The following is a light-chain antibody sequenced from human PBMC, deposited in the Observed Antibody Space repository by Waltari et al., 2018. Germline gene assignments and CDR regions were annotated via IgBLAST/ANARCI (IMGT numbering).Light chain of an antibody. V-gene: IGLV1-44*01. Sequence: QSMLTQPPSASGTPGQRVTISCSGSSSNIGRNYVNWYQQLPGTAPQLLIYGNNQRPSGVPDRFSGSKSDTSASLAISGLQSEDEAEYHCAAWDDSLNGVIFGGGTKLTVL. CDR1: SSNIGRNY. J-gene: IGLJ2*01. CDR2: GNN. CDR3: AAWDDSLNGVI.